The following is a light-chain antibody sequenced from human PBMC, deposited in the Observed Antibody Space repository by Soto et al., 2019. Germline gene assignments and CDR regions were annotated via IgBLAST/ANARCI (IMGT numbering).Light chain of an antibody. J-gene: IGKJ5*01. CDR2: DAS. V-gene: IGKV3-11*01. CDR1: QSVSSY. CDR3: QQRSNWPIT. Sequence: EIVLTQSPATLSLSPVERATLSCRASQSVSSYLAWYQQKPGQAPRLLIYDASNRATGIPARFSGSGSGTDFTLTIGSLEPEDFAVYYCQQRSNWPITFGQGTRLEIK.